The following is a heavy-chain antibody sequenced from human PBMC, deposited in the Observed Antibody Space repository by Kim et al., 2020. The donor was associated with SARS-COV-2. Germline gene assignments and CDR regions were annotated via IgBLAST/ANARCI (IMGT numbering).Heavy chain of an antibody. Sequence: GGSLRLSCAASGFTFSSYAMHWVRQAPGKGLEWVAVISYDGSNKYYADSVKGRFTISRDNSKNTLYLQMNSLRAEDTAVYYCARGEITSFYYYYGMDVWGQGTTVTVSS. D-gene: IGHD1-20*01. CDR3: ARGEITSFYYYYGMDV. CDR1: GFTFSSYA. CDR2: ISYDGSNK. V-gene: IGHV3-30*04. J-gene: IGHJ6*02.